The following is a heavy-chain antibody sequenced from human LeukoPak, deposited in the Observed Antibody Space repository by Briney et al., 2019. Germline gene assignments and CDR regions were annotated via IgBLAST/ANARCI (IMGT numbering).Heavy chain of an antibody. J-gene: IGHJ3*02. CDR2: INPNSGGT. CDR1: GYTFTGYY. Sequence: GASVKVSCKASGYTFTGYYMHWVRQAPGQGLEWMGWINPNSGGTNYAQKFQGRVTMTRDTSISTAYMELSRLRYDDTAVYYCARQGEYSSFHDAFDIWGQGTMVTVSS. CDR3: ARQGEYSSFHDAFDI. V-gene: IGHV1-2*02. D-gene: IGHD6-6*01.